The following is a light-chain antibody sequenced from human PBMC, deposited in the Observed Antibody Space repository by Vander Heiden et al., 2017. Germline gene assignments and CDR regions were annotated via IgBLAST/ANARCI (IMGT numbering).Light chain of an antibody. Sequence: QSVLTQPPSASGTPGPRVTISCSGSSSNIGSNTVSWYQQLPGTAPKLLIYNNDQRPSGVPDRFSGSKSGTSASLAISGLQSEDEADYHCAAWDDTLNGPDVVFGGGTKLTVL. V-gene: IGLV1-44*01. CDR3: AAWDDTLNGPDVV. J-gene: IGLJ2*01. CDR1: SSNIGSNT. CDR2: NND.